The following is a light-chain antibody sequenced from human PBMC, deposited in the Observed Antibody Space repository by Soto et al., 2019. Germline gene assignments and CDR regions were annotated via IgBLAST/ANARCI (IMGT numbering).Light chain of an antibody. Sequence: EIVMTQSPATLSVSPGERATLSCRASQSVGSYLAWYQQKPGQAPRLLMYGASTRATGIPARFSGSGSGTEFTLTISSLQSEDFAVYYCQQYNNWLTFGGGTKVEIQ. CDR3: QQYNNWLT. CDR2: GAS. V-gene: IGKV3-15*01. CDR1: QSVGSY. J-gene: IGKJ4*01.